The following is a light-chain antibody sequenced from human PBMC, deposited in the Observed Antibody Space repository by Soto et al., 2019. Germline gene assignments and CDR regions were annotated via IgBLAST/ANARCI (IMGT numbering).Light chain of an antibody. CDR1: QSVRSNF. Sequence: EIVLTQSPGTLSLSPGERATLSRKASQSVRSNFLAWYQQKPGQAPRLLISGASSRAADIPDRFSGSGSGTDFTLTINRLEPEDFAVYYCQQYDSSPRTFGQGTKVDIK. CDR2: GAS. J-gene: IGKJ1*01. CDR3: QQYDSSPRT. V-gene: IGKV3-20*01.